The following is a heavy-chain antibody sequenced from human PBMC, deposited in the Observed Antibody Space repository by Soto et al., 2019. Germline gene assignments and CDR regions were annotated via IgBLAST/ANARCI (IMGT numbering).Heavy chain of an antibody. Sequence: QVQLQESGPGLVKPSQTLSLTCTVSGGSISSGGYYWIWIRQHTGKGLEWIGYIYYSGSTYYNPSLKIRVTISVDTSKKQYSLKLSSVTAADTAVYYCARVLLYYDSSGYYYNGFDPWGQGTLVTVSS. CDR1: GGSISSGGYY. V-gene: IGHV4-31*03. CDR3: ARVLLYYDSSGYYYNGFDP. CDR2: IYYSGST. J-gene: IGHJ5*02. D-gene: IGHD3-22*01.